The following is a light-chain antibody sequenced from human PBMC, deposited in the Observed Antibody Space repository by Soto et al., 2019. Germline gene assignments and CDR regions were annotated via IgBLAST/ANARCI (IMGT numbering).Light chain of an antibody. CDR3: LQRNTWPWT. J-gene: IGKJ1*01. V-gene: IGKV3-11*01. CDR1: QSVDNY. CDR2: DAS. Sequence: EIVLTQFPCTLSLSPGEGATLSCRASQSVDNYLAWYQQKPGQAPRLLIFDASFRATGTPARFSGSGSGTDFTLSISRLEPEDFAVYYCLQRNTWPWTFGQGTK.